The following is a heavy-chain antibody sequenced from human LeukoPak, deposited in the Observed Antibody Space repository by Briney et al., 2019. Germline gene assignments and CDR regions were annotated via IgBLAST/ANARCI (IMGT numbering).Heavy chain of an antibody. D-gene: IGHD3-10*01. V-gene: IGHV4-39*07. Sequence: PSETLSLTCTVSGGSISSSSYYWGWIRQPPGKGLEWIGSIYYSGSTYYNPSLKSRVTISVDTSKNQFSLKLSSVTAADTAVYYCARDQDLWFGELWSHDAFDIWGQGTMVTVSS. CDR1: GGSISSSSYY. J-gene: IGHJ3*02. CDR2: IYYSGST. CDR3: ARDQDLWFGELWSHDAFDI.